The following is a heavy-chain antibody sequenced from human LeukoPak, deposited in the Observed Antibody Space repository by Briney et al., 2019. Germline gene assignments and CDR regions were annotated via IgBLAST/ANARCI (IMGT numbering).Heavy chain of an antibody. J-gene: IGHJ6*02. CDR2: IKEDESEK. Sequence: GGSLRLSCAASGFSFSDYWMSWVRQAPGKGLEWVANIKEDESEKYYVDSVKGRSTISRDNARNSLFLQMNYLRAEDTAVYYCARVRVSSYYGMDIWGRGTTVTVSS. CDR3: ARVRVSSYYGMDI. CDR1: GFSFSDYW. V-gene: IGHV3-7*05. D-gene: IGHD2/OR15-2a*01.